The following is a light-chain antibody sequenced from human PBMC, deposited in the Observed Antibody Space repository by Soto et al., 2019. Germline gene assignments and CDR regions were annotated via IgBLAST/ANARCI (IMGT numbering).Light chain of an antibody. Sequence: QAVVTQDPSLTVSPGGTVTLTCDSSPGPVTSTHYPYWLQQKPGPAPRTLIYDTSNRHSWTPARFSGSLLGGKAALTLSGAQPEDEAEYQCLLSDSGDVVFGGGTKLTVL. J-gene: IGLJ3*02. CDR2: DTS. V-gene: IGLV7-46*01. CDR1: PGPVTSTHY. CDR3: LLSDSGDVV.